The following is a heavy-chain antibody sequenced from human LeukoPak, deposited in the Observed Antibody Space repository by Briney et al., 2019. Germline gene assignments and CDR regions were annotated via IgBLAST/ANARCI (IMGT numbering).Heavy chain of an antibody. CDR1: GGSISSSSYY. V-gene: IGHV4-39*01. Sequence: SETLSLTCTVSGGSISSSSYYWGWIRQPPGKGLEWIGSIYYSGSTYYNPSLKSRVTISVDTSKNQISLKLSSVTAADTAVYYCASSKKTNLGPWGQGTLVTVPS. CDR2: IYYSGST. D-gene: IGHD1/OR15-1a*01. CDR3: ASSKKTNLGP. J-gene: IGHJ5*02.